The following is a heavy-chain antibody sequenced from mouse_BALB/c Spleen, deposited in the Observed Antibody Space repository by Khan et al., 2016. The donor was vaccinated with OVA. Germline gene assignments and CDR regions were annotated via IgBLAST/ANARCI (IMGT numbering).Heavy chain of an antibody. D-gene: IGHD2-1*01. CDR2: IYPGNVNT. CDR1: GYTFTSYY. CDR3: ARWGGNYPSYAMDY. Sequence: QVQLQQSGPELVKPGASVRISCKASGYTFTSYYIHWVKQRPGQGLEWIGWIYPGNVNTDYNEKFKGKATLTADKSSSNAYMQLSSLTSEDSAVYFCARWGGNYPSYAMDYWGQGTSVTVSS. J-gene: IGHJ4*01. V-gene: IGHV1S56*01.